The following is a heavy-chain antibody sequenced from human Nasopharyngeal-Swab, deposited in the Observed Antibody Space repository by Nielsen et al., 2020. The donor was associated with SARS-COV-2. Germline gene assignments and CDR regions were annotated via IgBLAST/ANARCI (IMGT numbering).Heavy chain of an antibody. D-gene: IGHD3-22*01. V-gene: IGHV3-15*01. CDR3: TTDPITPITMIVVVQDGWFDT. Sequence: GGSLRLSCAASGFSLSNVWMSWVRQAPGKWLEWVGRIKSKTDGGTTDYAAPVKGRFTISRDDSKNTLYLQMKSLKTEDTTVYYCTTDPITPITMIVVVQDGWFDTRGQRTLVTVSS. J-gene: IGHJ5*02. CDR1: GFSLSNVW. CDR2: IKSKTDGGTT.